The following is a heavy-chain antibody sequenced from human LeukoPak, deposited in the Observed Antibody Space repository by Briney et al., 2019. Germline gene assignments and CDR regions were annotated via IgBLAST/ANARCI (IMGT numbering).Heavy chain of an antibody. CDR2: INPSGGST. D-gene: IGHD6-13*01. V-gene: IGHV1-46*01. CDR3: AKLAAAGTAHNYFDY. J-gene: IGHJ4*02. CDR1: GYTFTSYH. Sequence: GASVKVSCKASGYTFTSYHMHWVRQAPGKGLEIMGIINPSGGSTTYAQKFQGRVTMTRDTSTSTVYMELSSLRSEDTAVYYCAKLAAAGTAHNYFDYWGQGTLVTVSS.